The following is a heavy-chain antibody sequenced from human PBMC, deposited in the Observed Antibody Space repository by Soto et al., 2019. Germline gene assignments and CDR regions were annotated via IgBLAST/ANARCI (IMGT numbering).Heavy chain of an antibody. Sequence: SCAASGFTFSSYSMNWFRQAPGKGLEWVSSISSSSSYIYYADSVKGRFTISRDSAKNSLYLQMNSLRAEDTAVYYCASPAATHYYYYGMDVWGQGTTVTVSS. CDR2: ISSSSSYI. J-gene: IGHJ6*02. CDR3: ASPAATHYYYYGMDV. D-gene: IGHD6-25*01. V-gene: IGHV3-21*01. CDR1: GFTFSSYS.